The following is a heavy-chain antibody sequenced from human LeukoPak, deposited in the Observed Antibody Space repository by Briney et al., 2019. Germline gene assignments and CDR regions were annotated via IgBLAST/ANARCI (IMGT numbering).Heavy chain of an antibody. D-gene: IGHD2-2*01. Sequence: SETLSLTCAVYGGSFSGYYWSWIRQPPGKGLEWIGEINHSGSTNHNPSLKSRVTISVDTSKNQFSLKLSSVTAADTAVYYCARGGKYCSSTSCSVYYYYGMDVWAKGPRSPSP. V-gene: IGHV4-34*01. CDR1: GGSFSGYY. CDR3: ARGGKYCSSTSCSVYYYYGMDV. CDR2: INHSGST. J-gene: IGHJ6*02.